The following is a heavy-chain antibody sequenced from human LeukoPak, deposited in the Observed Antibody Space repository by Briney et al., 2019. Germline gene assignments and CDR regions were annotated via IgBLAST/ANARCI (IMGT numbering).Heavy chain of an antibody. Sequence: SETLSLTCTVSGGSISSSSYYWGWIRQPPGKGLEWIGSIYYSGSTYYNPSLKSRVTISVDTSKNQFSLKLSSVTAADTAVYYCARRPLSSSWLPFDYWGLGTLVTVSS. CDR1: GGSISSSSYY. D-gene: IGHD6-13*01. V-gene: IGHV4-39*01. CDR2: IYYSGST. CDR3: ARRPLSSSWLPFDY. J-gene: IGHJ4*02.